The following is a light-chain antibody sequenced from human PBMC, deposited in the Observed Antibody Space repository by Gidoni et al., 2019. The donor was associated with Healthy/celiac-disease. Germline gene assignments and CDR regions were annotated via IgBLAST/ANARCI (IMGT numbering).Light chain of an antibody. CDR1: QSISSW. CDR2: KAS. V-gene: IGKV1-5*03. Sequence: TQMTPSPSTLSASVGDRVTITCRASQSISSWLAWYQQKPGKAPKLLIYKASSLESGVPSRFSGRGSGTEFTITISSLQPDDFATYYCQQYNSYPTFGQGTKVEIK. J-gene: IGKJ1*01. CDR3: QQYNSYPT.